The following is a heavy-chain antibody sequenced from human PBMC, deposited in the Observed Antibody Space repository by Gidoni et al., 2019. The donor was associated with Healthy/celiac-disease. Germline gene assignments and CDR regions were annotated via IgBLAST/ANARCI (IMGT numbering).Heavy chain of an antibody. J-gene: IGHJ4*02. CDR2: ISYDGSNK. D-gene: IGHD3-9*01. CDR3: ARDGIVLRYFDWLGY. CDR1: GFTFSSYA. V-gene: IGHV3-30*01. Sequence: QVQLVESGGGVVQPGRSLRLSCAASGFTFSSYAMHWVRQAPGKGLEWVAVISYDGSNKYYADSVKGRFTISRDNSKNTLYLQMNSLRAEDTAVYYCARDGIVLRYFDWLGYWGQGTLVTVSS.